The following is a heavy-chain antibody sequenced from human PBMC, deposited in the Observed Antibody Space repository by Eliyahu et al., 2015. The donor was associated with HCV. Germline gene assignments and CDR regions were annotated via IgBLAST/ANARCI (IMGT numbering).Heavy chain of an antibody. CDR2: IYTSGST. D-gene: IGHD6-13*01. J-gene: IGHJ5*02. V-gene: IGHV4-61*02. CDR3: ARESGIAAAGQSGGRNWFDP. Sequence: QVQLQESGPGLVKPSQTLSLTCTVSGGSISSGSYYWSWIRQPAGKGLEWIGRIYTSGSTNYNPSLKSRVTISVDTSKNQFSLKLSSVTAADTAVYYCARESGIAAAGQSGGRNWFDPWGQGTLVTVSS. CDR1: GGSISSGSYY.